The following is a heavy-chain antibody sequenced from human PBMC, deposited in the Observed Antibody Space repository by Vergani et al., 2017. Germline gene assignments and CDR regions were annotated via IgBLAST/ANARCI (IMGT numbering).Heavy chain of an antibody. V-gene: IGHV5-51*01. J-gene: IGHJ6*02. CDR1: GYSFTSYW. CDR2: IYPGDSDT. Sequence: EVQLVPSGAEVKKPGESLKISCKVSGYSFTSYWIGWVRQMPGKGLEWMGIIYPGDSDTRYSPSFQGQVTISADKSISTAYLQWSSLKASDTAMYYCARRRIAARDYYYYGMDVWGQGTTVTVSS. D-gene: IGHD6-6*01. CDR3: ARRRIAARDYYYYGMDV.